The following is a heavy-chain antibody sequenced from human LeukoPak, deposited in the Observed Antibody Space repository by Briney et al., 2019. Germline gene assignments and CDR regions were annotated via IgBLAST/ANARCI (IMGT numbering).Heavy chain of an antibody. Sequence: KPGGSLRLSCAASGFTFSTYCMNWVRQAPGKGLEWVSSISRSGGYIYYADSVEGRFTISRDNAKHSLYLQMNSLRADDTAVYYCARCSGGSCYRSDDYWGQGTLVTVSS. D-gene: IGHD2-15*01. CDR1: GFTFSTYC. CDR3: ARCSGGSCYRSDDY. V-gene: IGHV3-21*01. CDR2: ISRSGGYI. J-gene: IGHJ4*02.